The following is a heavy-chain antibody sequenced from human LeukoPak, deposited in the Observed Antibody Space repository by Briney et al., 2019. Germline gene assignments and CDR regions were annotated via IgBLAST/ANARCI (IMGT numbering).Heavy chain of an antibody. CDR1: GFIFDTHT. CDR3: ARGRSTNFLDV. J-gene: IGHJ6*02. CDR2: ISVNGGTT. V-gene: IGHV3-23*01. D-gene: IGHD2-2*01. Sequence: GGSLRLSCTASGFIFDTHTLTWVRQAPGKGLEWVPSISVNGGTTYYADSVKGRFTISRDSSKNTLYLQMNSLRAEDTAVYYCARGRSTNFLDVWGQGTTVTVSS.